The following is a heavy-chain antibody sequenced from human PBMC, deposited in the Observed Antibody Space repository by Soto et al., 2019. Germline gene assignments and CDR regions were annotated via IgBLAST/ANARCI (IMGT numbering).Heavy chain of an antibody. CDR2: IFPYTGDT. CDR3: ARGRFRSSWRLDY. CDR1: AYDFNTYS. D-gene: IGHD6-13*01. Sequence: QVYLVQSGAEVKKPVASVKVSCKASAYDFNTYSINWVRQAPGQGLEWMGSIFPYTGDTHYAQNLHARFTMDIDTSTNTDYMDLARLQFDDTAVYYCARGRFRSSWRLDYWGQGTLVTVSS. J-gene: IGHJ4*02. V-gene: IGHV1-18*04.